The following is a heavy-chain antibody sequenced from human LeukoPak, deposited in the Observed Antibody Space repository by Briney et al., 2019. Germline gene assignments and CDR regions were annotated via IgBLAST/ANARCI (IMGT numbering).Heavy chain of an antibody. CDR1: VGTFISYA. CDR3: ARDKNYDILTGYYKEYYFDY. Sequence: ASVKVSCKASVGTFISYAISWVRQAPGQGLEWMGRIIPIFGIANYAQKFQGRVTITADKSTSTAYMELSSLRSEDTAVYCCARDKNYDILTGYYKEYYFDYWGQGTLVTVSS. V-gene: IGHV1-69*04. CDR2: IIPIFGIA. D-gene: IGHD3-9*01. J-gene: IGHJ4*02.